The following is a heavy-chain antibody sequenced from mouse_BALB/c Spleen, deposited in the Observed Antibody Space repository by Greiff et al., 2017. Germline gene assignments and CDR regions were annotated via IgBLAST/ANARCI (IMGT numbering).Heavy chain of an antibody. CDR3: ARQNYGSSYDAMDY. CDR2: ISSGGSYT. J-gene: IGHJ4*01. CDR1: GFTFSSYG. D-gene: IGHD1-1*01. Sequence: EVQGVESGGDLVKPGGSLKLSCAASGFTFSSYGMSWVRQTPDKRLEWVATISSGGSYTYYLDSVKGRFTISRDNAKNTLYLQMSSLKSEDTAMYYCARQNYGSSYDAMDYWGQGTSVTVSS. V-gene: IGHV5-6*01.